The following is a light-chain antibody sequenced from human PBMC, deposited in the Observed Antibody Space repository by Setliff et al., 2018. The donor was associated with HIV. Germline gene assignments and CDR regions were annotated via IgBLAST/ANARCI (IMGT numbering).Light chain of an antibody. CDR2: DVN. CDR3: SSFTSSTTYV. CDR1: SSDVGGYNF. V-gene: IGLV2-14*03. Sequence: QSVLTQPASVSGSPGQSITISCTGTSSDVGGYNFACWYQQHPGKAPKLMIYDVNERPSGVSNRFSGSKSGNTASLTISGLQAEDEADYYCSSFTSSTTYVFGTGTKVTVL. J-gene: IGLJ1*01.